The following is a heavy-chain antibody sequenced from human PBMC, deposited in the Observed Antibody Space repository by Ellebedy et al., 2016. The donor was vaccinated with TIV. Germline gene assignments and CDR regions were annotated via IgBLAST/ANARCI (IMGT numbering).Heavy chain of an antibody. V-gene: IGHV3-53*01. J-gene: IGHJ4*02. CDR3: ARDAAGNGGKLDY. CDR2: IFSAADGGET. Sequence: PGGSLRLSCAASGFTDTTNYMNWVRQAPGKGLEWVSVIFSAADGGETHYADSVKGRFTISRDSSKNTLYLQMNSLRAEDTAVYYCARDAAGNGGKLDYWGQGALVTVSS. CDR1: GFTDTTNY. D-gene: IGHD4-23*01.